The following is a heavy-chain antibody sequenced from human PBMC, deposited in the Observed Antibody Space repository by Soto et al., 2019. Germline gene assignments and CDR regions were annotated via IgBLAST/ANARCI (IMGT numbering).Heavy chain of an antibody. V-gene: IGHV3-48*02. Sequence: GGSLRLSCAASEFTFTTYHMNWVRQAPGQGLEWIAYISASSDTVNYADSVKGRFTISRVNAKKSLYLQVNSLRDDDTAVYYCAKVPGEGSGTWAGLGMDVWGQGTTVTVSS. CDR3: AKVPGEGSGTWAGLGMDV. CDR1: EFTFTTYH. J-gene: IGHJ6*02. D-gene: IGHD3-10*01. CDR2: ISASSDTV.